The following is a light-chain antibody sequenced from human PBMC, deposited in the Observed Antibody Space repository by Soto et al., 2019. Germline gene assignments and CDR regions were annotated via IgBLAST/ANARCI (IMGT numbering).Light chain of an antibody. V-gene: IGKV3-20*01. J-gene: IGKJ5*01. CDR3: QQYVTSSPMIT. CDR1: QSVTSNC. CDR2: GAS. Sequence: EIVLTQSPGTLSLSPGERVTLSCRASQSVTSNCLAWYQQKPGQAPRLLIYGASSRATGIPDRFSGSGSGTDFTLTISRLEPEDFAVYYCQQYVTSSPMITFGQGTRLEIK.